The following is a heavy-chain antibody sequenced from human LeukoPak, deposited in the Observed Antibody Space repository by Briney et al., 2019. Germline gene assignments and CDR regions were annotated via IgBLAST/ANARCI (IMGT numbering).Heavy chain of an antibody. CDR2: IYTSGST. Sequence: PSETLSLTCTVSGSSISSYYWSWIRQPAGKGLEWIGRIYTSGSTNYNPSLKSRVTMSVDTSKNQFSLKLSSVTAADTAVYYCARGGDSSSWYYYYGMDVWGQGTTVTVSS. CDR3: ARGGDSSSWYYYYGMDV. V-gene: IGHV4-4*07. J-gene: IGHJ6*02. D-gene: IGHD6-13*01. CDR1: GSSISSYY.